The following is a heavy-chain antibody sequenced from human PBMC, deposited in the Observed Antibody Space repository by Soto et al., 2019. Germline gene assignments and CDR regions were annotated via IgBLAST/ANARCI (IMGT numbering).Heavy chain of an antibody. V-gene: IGHV3-33*01. J-gene: IGHJ6*02. CDR1: GFTFSSYG. CDR2: IWYDGSNK. Sequence: GGSLRLSCAASGFTFSSYGMHWVRQAPGKGLEWVAVIWYDGSNKYYADSVKGRFTISRDNSKNTLYLQMNSLRAEDTAVYYCARDGTYYYDSSGYYHDYYYYGMDVWGQGTTVTVSS. D-gene: IGHD3-22*01. CDR3: ARDGTYYYDSSGYYHDYYYYGMDV.